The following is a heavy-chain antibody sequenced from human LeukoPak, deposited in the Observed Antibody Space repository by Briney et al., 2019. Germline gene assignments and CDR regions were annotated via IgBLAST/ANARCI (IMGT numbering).Heavy chain of an antibody. J-gene: IGHJ3*02. D-gene: IGHD2-15*01. CDR1: GGSISSYY. CDR3: ARDSPRYCSGGSCYSYISAFDI. V-gene: IGHV4-4*07. Sequence: PSETLSLTCTVSGGSISSYYWSWIRQPAGKGLEWIGRIYTSGSTNYNPSLKRRVTMSVDTSKNQFSLKLSSVTAADTAVYYCARDSPRYCSGGSCYSYISAFDIWGQGTMVTVSS. CDR2: IYTSGST.